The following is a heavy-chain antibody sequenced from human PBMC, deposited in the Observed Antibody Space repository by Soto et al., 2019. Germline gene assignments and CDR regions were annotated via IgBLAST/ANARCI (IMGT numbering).Heavy chain of an antibody. CDR3: ARDRPTYCSSTSCYWGFYYYYGMDV. CDR1: GYTFTGYY. Sequence: QVQLVQSGAEVKKPGASVKVSCKASGYTFTGYYMHWVRQAPGQGLEWMGWINPNSGGTNYAQKFQCWVTMTRDTSISAAYMELSRLRSDDTAVYYCARDRPTYCSSTSCYWGFYYYYGMDVWGQGTTVTVSS. V-gene: IGHV1-2*04. D-gene: IGHD2-2*01. CDR2: INPNSGGT. J-gene: IGHJ6*02.